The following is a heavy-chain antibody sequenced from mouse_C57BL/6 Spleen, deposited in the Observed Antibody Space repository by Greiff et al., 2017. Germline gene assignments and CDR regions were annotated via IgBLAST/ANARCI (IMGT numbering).Heavy chain of an antibody. J-gene: IGHJ2*01. Sequence: QVQLQQPGAELVRPGTSVKLSCKASGYTFTSYWMHWVKQRPGQGLEWIGVIDPSDSYPNYNQKFKGKATLTVDTSSSTAYMQLSSLTSEDSAVYYCARGDYYGSSYYWGQGTTLTVSS. CDR2: IDPSDSYP. D-gene: IGHD1-1*01. CDR1: GYTFTSYW. V-gene: IGHV1-59*01. CDR3: ARGDYYGSSYY.